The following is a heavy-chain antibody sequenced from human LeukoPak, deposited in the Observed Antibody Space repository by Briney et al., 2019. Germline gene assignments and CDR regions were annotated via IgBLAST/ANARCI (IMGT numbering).Heavy chain of an antibody. J-gene: IGHJ6*03. CDR2: INHSGST. V-gene: IGHV4-39*07. CDR1: GGSISSSSYY. CDR3: ARGTMVRGAPYYYYYYMDV. Sequence: SETLSLTCTVSGGSISSSSYYWGWIRQPPGKGLEWIGEINHSGSTNYNPSLKSRVTISVDTSKNQFSLKLSSVTAADTAVYYCARGTMVRGAPYYYYYYMDVWGKGTTVTISS. D-gene: IGHD3-10*01.